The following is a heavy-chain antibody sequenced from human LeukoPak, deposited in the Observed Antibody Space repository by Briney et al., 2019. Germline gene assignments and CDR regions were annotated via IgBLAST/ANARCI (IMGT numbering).Heavy chain of an antibody. Sequence: TSSETLSLTCAVYGGSFSGYYWSWIRQPPGKGLEWIGEINHSGSTNYNPSLKSRVTISVDTSKNQFSLKLSSVTAADTAVYYCASIPNCSSTSCPDYWGQGTLVNVSS. J-gene: IGHJ4*02. CDR1: GGSFSGYY. V-gene: IGHV4-34*01. CDR2: INHSGST. CDR3: ASIPNCSSTSCPDY. D-gene: IGHD2-2*01.